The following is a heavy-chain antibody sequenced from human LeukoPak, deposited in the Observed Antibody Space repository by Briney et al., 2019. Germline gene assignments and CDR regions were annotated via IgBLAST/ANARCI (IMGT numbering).Heavy chain of an antibody. J-gene: IGHJ6*03. Sequence: GGSLRLSCAASGFTFSGSAMHWVRQASGKGLEWVSGINWNGGSTGYADSVKGRFTISRDNAKNSLYLQMNSLRAEDTALYYCAREGMTTVTTGNFYYYMDVWGKGTTVTVSS. CDR1: GFTFSGSA. V-gene: IGHV3-20*04. D-gene: IGHD4-17*01. CDR2: INWNGGST. CDR3: AREGMTTVTTGNFYYYMDV.